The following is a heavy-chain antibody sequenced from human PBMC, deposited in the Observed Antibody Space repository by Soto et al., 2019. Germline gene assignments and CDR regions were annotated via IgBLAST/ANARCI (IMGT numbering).Heavy chain of an antibody. D-gene: IGHD2-2*01. CDR2: IKSKTDGGTT. Sequence: PGGSLRLSCVDSGFTFSNAWMNWVRQAPGKGLEWVGRIKSKTDGGTTDYAAPVKGRFTISRDDSKNTLYLQMNSLKTEDTAVYYCTTRRFSTPWLNFDYWGQGTLVTVSS. CDR1: GFTFSNAW. J-gene: IGHJ4*02. CDR3: TTRRFSTPWLNFDY. V-gene: IGHV3-15*07.